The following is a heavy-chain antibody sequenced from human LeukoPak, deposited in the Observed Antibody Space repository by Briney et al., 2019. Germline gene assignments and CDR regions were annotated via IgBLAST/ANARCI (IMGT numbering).Heavy chain of an antibody. D-gene: IGHD4-17*01. CDR1: GFTFSYYN. J-gene: IGHJ4*02. V-gene: IGHV3-21*01. CDR2: ISSSSTYI. Sequence: GGSLRLSCAASGFTFSYYNMNWVRQAPGKGLEWVSSISSSSTYIYYADSVKGRFTISRDNAKNSLYLEMNGLRAEDTAVYYCARDPWTNYGDYVRFDYWGQGTLVTVSS. CDR3: ARDPWTNYGDYVRFDY.